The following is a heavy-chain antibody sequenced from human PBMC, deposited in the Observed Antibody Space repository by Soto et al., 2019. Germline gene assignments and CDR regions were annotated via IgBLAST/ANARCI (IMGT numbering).Heavy chain of an antibody. CDR2: MNPNSGHT. CDR3: ASDMSTT. J-gene: IGHJ5*02. Sequence: QVQLVQSGAEVKKPGASVKVSCKASGYTFTSHDINWMRQATGQGLEWMGWMNPNSGHTNYAQKFQGRVTMTRDTSISTAWMEVTNLRSEDTAIYYGASDMSTTWGQGTLVTVSS. V-gene: IGHV1-8*01. CDR1: GYTFTSHD. D-gene: IGHD2-2*01.